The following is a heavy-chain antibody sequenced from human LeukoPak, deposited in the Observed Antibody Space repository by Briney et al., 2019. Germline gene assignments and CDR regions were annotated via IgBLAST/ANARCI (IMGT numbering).Heavy chain of an antibody. CDR1: GFTFSSYG. CDR2: ISYDGSNK. D-gene: IGHD3-22*01. Sequence: GGSLRLSCAASGFTFSSYGMHWVRQAPGKGLEWVAVISYDGSNKYYADSVKGRFTISRDNSKNTLYLQMNSLRAEDTAVYYCAKEGDYYDSSGYLVDYFDYWGQGTLVTVSS. J-gene: IGHJ4*02. V-gene: IGHV3-30*18. CDR3: AKEGDYYDSSGYLVDYFDY.